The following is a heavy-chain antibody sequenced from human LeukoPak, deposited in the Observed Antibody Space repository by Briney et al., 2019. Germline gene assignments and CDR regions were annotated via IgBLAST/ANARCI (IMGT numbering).Heavy chain of an antibody. D-gene: IGHD3-22*01. CDR1: GGSFSGYY. V-gene: IGHV4-34*01. Sequence: SETLSLTCAVYGGSFSGYYWSWIRQPPGKGLEWIGEINHSGSTNYNPSLKSRVTISVDTSKNQFSLKLSSVTAADTAVYYCARDTDDSSGYGDYWGQGTLVTVSS. J-gene: IGHJ4*02. CDR2: INHSGST. CDR3: ARDTDDSSGYGDY.